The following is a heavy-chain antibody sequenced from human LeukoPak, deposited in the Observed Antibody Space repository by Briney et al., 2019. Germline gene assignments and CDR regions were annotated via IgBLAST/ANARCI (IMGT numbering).Heavy chain of an antibody. D-gene: IGHD3-22*01. V-gene: IGHV1-2*02. CDR2: TNPNSGGT. CDR1: GYTFTGYY. J-gene: IGHJ4*02. Sequence: ASVKVSCKASGYTFTGYYMHWVRQAPGQGLEWMGWTNPNSGGTNYAQKFQGRVTMTRDTSISTAYMELSRLRSDDTAVYYCARFPNYYDSSGYYSDYWGQRTLVTVSS. CDR3: ARFPNYYDSSGYYSDY.